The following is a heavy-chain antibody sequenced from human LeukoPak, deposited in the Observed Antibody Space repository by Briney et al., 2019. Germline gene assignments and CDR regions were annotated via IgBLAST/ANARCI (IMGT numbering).Heavy chain of an antibody. CDR2: IYTSGST. V-gene: IGHV4-61*02. D-gene: IGHD2-15*01. J-gene: IGHJ3*02. CDR3: ARHCSGGSCYGDAFDI. CDR1: GGSISSGSYY. Sequence: PSQTLSLTCTVSGGSISSGSYYWSWIRQPAGKGLEWIGRIYTSGSTNYNPSLKSRVTISVDTSKNQFSLKLSSVTAADTAVYYCARHCSGGSCYGDAFDIWGQGTMVTVSS.